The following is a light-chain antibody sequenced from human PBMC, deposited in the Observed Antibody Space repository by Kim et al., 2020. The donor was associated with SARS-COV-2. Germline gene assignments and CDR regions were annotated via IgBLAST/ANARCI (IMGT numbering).Light chain of an antibody. CDR3: QQYSKWPL. CDR2: AAS. Sequence: SVSPGETATLSCRASQSVTSNLVWYQQKPGQAPRLLIYAASTRATGIRARFSGAGSGTEFTLTISSLQPEDFAIYYCQQYSKWPLFGPGTKVDIK. J-gene: IGKJ3*01. V-gene: IGKV3-15*01. CDR1: QSVTSN.